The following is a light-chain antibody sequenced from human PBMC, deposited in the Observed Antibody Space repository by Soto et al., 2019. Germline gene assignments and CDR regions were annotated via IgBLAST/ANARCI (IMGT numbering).Light chain of an antibody. CDR1: SADVGSYNL. CDR2: EVS. CDR3: CSYAGSSTHVV. V-gene: IGLV2-23*02. J-gene: IGLJ2*01. Sequence: QSVLTQPASVSGSPGQSITISCTGTSADVGSYNLVSWYQQHPGKAPKLMIYEVSKRPSGVSNRFSGSKSGNTASLTISGPQAEDEADYSCCSYAGSSTHVVFGGGTQLTVL.